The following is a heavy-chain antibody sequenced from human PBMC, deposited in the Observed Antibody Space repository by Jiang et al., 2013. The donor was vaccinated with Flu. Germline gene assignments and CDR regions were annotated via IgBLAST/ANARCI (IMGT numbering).Heavy chain of an antibody. Sequence: QTLSLTCAISGDSVSSNNAAWNWIRQSPSRGLEWLGRTSYRSKWLNEYAVSVKSRITINPDTSKNQFSLQLHSATPEDTAMYYCARDVIDCGDLVGGFDPWGQGTLVTVSS. V-gene: IGHV6-1*01. CDR2: TSYRSKWLN. CDR3: ARDVIDCGDLVGGFDP. D-gene: IGHD4-17*01. J-gene: IGHJ5*02. CDR1: GDSVSSNNAA.